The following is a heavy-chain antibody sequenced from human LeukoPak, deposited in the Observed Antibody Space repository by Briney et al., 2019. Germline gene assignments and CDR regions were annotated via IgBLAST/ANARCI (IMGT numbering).Heavy chain of an antibody. Sequence: GGSLRLSCAASGSTYSRHSMNWVRQAPGKGLEWVSYISSGSSYIYYADSVKGRFTISRDNAENSLSLQMNSLRGEDTAAWYCARGGLNYADASDIWGQGTMVTVSS. J-gene: IGHJ3*02. CDR3: ARGGLNYADASDI. CDR2: ISSGSSYI. V-gene: IGHV3-21*01. D-gene: IGHD4-11*01. CDR1: GSTYSRHS.